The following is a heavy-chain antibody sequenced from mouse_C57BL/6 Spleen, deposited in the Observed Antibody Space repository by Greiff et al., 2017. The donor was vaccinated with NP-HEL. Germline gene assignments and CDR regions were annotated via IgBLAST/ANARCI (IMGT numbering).Heavy chain of an antibody. CDR2: INPSNVGT. J-gene: IGHJ1*03. CDR3: ARAGWNWYFDA. CDR1: GYTFTSYW. Sequence: VQLQQSGSVLVKPGASVKLSCKASGYTFTSYWMLWVKQRPGQGLERIGNINPSNVGTNYNEKLKSKATLIVDKSSSTAYMQLSSLTSEDSAVYYCARAGWNWYFDAWGKGTTVNVAS. D-gene: IGHD1-1*02. V-gene: IGHV1-53*01.